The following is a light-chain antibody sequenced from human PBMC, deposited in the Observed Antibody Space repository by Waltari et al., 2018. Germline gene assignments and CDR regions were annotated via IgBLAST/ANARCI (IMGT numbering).Light chain of an antibody. CDR3: NSFTSRTTYV. CDR2: GLS. Sequence: QHAPGETPNIMIYGLSDRPSGVCNRFSGSKSGNTASLTIAGLQAEDEADYYCNSFTSRTTYVFGTGTKVTVL. V-gene: IGLV2-14*03. J-gene: IGLJ1*01.